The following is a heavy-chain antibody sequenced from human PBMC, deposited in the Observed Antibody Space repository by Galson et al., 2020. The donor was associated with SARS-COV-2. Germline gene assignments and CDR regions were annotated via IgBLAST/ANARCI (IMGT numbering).Heavy chain of an antibody. CDR2: ISWNSGSI. CDR1: GFTFDDYA. Sequence: SLKISCAASGFTFDDYAMHWVRQAPGKGLEWVSGISWNSGSIGYADSVKGRFTISRDNAKNSLYLQMNSLRAEDTALYYCAKDRPRVGATTEAFDIWGQGTMVTVSS. J-gene: IGHJ3*02. V-gene: IGHV3-9*01. D-gene: IGHD1-26*01. CDR3: AKDRPRVGATTEAFDI.